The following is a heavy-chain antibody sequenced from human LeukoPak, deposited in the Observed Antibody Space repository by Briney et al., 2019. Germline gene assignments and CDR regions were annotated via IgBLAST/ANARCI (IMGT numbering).Heavy chain of an antibody. CDR2: IYGGGST. CDR1: GFTFSSNY. CDR3: ARARSWPEHVFDI. Sequence: PGGSLRLSCAASGFTFSSNYMSWVRQAPGKGLEWVSVIYGGGSTSYADSVKGRFTISRDNSKNTLYLQMNSLRAEDTAVYYCARARSWPEHVFDIWGQGTLVTVSS. J-gene: IGHJ3*02. D-gene: IGHD5-24*01. V-gene: IGHV3-53*01.